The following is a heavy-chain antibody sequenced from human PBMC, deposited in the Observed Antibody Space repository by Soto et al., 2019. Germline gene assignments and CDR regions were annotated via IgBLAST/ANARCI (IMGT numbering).Heavy chain of an antibody. CDR3: TRLLWFGELH. V-gene: IGHV2-5*02. D-gene: IGHD3-10*01. CDR1: GFSLSTNGVG. Sequence: QITLKESGPTLVKPTQTLTLTCSFSGFSLSTNGVGVCWIRQSPGKALEWLAIIYWDNDKRYSPSLKSRVTITKDTSKNQVVITVTNMGPVDTGTDYCTRLLWFGELHRGQGAQVTVSS. CDR2: IYWDNDK. J-gene: IGHJ4*02.